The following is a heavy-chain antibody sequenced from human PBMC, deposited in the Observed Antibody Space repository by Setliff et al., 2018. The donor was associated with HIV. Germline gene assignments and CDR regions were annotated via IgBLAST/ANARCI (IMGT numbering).Heavy chain of an antibody. CDR1: DGSISSHY. J-gene: IGHJ4*02. V-gene: IGHV4-59*11. Sequence: SETLSLTCTVSDGSISSHYWTWIRQPPGKGLEWIGYIHYNGRTNHNPSLKSRVTMSVDSSKNQFSLSLSSVTAADTAVYYCARLPDISSWPFDYWAQGTLVTVSS. CDR3: ARLPDISSWPFDY. CDR2: IHYNGRT. D-gene: IGHD6-13*01.